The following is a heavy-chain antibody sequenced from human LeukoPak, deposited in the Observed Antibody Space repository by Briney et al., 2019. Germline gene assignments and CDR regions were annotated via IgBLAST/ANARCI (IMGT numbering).Heavy chain of an antibody. Sequence: SETLSLTCTVSGGSISSSSYYWGWIRQPPGKGLEWIGSIYYSGSTYYNPSLKSRVTISVDTSKNQFSLKLSSVTAADTAVYYCASNMVAGTLYYYYYYMDVWGKGTTVTISS. CDR3: ASNMVAGTLYYYYYYMDV. CDR1: GGSISSSSYY. V-gene: IGHV4-39*01. D-gene: IGHD6-19*01. J-gene: IGHJ6*03. CDR2: IYYSGST.